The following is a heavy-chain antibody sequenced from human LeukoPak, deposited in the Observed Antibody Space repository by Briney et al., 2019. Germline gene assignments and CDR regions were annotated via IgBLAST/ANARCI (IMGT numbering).Heavy chain of an antibody. CDR3: ERDRGLNTLDY. V-gene: IGHV4-38-2*02. D-gene: IGHD2-15*01. J-gene: IGHJ4*02. Sequence: ETLSLTCTVSGYSVSSGDYWGWIRPPPGEGLEGIGSSYHSGSTYYHASLKRRVTISRDTSKNPFSLKLSSVTAAHTAVYYCERDRGLNTLDYWGQGTLVTVSS. CDR2: SYHSGST. CDR1: GYSVSSGDY.